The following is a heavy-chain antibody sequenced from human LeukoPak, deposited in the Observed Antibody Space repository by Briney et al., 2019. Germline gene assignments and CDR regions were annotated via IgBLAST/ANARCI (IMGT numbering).Heavy chain of an antibody. CDR1: GGTFSSYA. CDR3: ARDVYSSSPPTVYNSYYGMDV. J-gene: IGHJ6*02. D-gene: IGHD6-13*01. V-gene: IGHV1-69*05. CDR2: IIPIFGTA. Sequence: SVKVSCKASGGTFSSYAISWVRQAPGQGLEWMGGIIPIFGTANYAQKLQGRVTMTTDTSTSTAYMELRSLRSDDTAVYYCARDVYSSSPPTVYNSYYGMDVWGQGTTVTVSS.